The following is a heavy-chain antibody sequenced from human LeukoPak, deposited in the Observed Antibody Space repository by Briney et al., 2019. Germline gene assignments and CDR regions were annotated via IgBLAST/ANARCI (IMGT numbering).Heavy chain of an antibody. Sequence: PGGSLRLSYAASGFTFSSYAMSWVRHAPGKGLEWVSAISGSGGSTYYADSVKGRFTISRDNSKNTLYLQMNSLRAEDTAVYYCAKRYSSSSLGYYFDYWGQGTLVTVSS. CDR1: GFTFSSYA. CDR2: ISGSGGST. J-gene: IGHJ4*02. D-gene: IGHD6-6*01. CDR3: AKRYSSSSLGYYFDY. V-gene: IGHV3-23*01.